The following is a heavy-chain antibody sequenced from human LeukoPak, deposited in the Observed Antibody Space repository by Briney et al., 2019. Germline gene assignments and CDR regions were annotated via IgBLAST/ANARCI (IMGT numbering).Heavy chain of an antibody. CDR3: AKVGGYSYGRRENYFDY. Sequence: QPGGSLRLSCAASGFTFSSYAMSWVRQAPGKGLERVSAISGSGGSTYYADSVKGRFTISRDNSKNTLYLQMNSLRAEDTAVYYCAKVGGYSYGRRENYFDYWGQGTLVTVSS. D-gene: IGHD5-18*01. CDR1: GFTFSSYA. J-gene: IGHJ4*02. CDR2: ISGSGGST. V-gene: IGHV3-23*01.